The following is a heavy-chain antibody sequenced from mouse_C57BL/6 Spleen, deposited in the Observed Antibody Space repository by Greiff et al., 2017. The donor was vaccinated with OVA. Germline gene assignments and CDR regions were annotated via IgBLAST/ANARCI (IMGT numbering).Heavy chain of an antibody. CDR3: AKTTVVPYFDY. V-gene: IGHV1-7*01. CDR2: INTSSGYT. Sequence: QVQLQQSGAELAKPGASVKLSCKASGYTFTSYWMHWVKQRPGQGLEWIGYINTSSGYTKYNQKFKDKATLTADKSSSTAYMQLSSLTYEDSAVYYCAKTTVVPYFDYWGQGTTLTVSS. D-gene: IGHD1-1*01. J-gene: IGHJ2*01. CDR1: GYTFTSYW.